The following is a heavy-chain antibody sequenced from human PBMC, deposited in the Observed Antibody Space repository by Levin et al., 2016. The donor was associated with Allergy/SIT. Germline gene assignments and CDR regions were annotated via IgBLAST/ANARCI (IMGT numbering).Heavy chain of an antibody. V-gene: IGHV4-34*01. J-gene: IGHJ3*02. CDR1: GGSFSGYY. Sequence: SETLSLTCAVYGGSFSGYYWSWIRQPPGKGLEWIGEINHSGSTNYNPSLKSRVTISVDTSKNQFSLKLSSVTAADTAVYYCALGSATHDAFDIWGQGTMVTVSS. CDR3: ALGSATHDAFDI. D-gene: IGHD1-26*01. CDR2: INHSGST.